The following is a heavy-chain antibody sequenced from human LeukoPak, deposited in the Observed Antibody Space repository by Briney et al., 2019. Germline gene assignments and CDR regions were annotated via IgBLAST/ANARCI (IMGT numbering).Heavy chain of an antibody. CDR3: ARWTYASDGSGY. D-gene: IGHD3-16*01. CDR2: INTDGSVT. V-gene: IGHV3-74*01. J-gene: IGHJ4*02. Sequence: PGGSLRLSCAASGFTFSTYWIHWVRRAPGKGLVWVSQINTDGSVTAYADSVKGRFTISRDNAKNTLYLQMNSLRAEDTAVYYCARWTYASDGSGYWGQGTLVTVSS. CDR1: GFTFSTYW.